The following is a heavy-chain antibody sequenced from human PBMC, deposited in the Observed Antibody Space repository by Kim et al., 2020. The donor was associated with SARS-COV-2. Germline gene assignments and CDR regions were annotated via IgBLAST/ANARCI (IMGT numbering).Heavy chain of an antibody. CDR1: GGSISSSSYY. J-gene: IGHJ6*02. V-gene: IGHV4-39*01. CDR3: ARDIVVVPAAIKDHYYYGMDV. D-gene: IGHD2-2*02. Sequence: SETLSLTCTVSGGSISSSSYYWGWIRQPPGKGLEWIGSIYYSGSTYYNPSLKSRVTISVDTSKNQFSLKLSSVTAADTAVYYCARDIVVVPAAIKDHYYYGMDVWGQGTTVTVSS. CDR2: IYYSGST.